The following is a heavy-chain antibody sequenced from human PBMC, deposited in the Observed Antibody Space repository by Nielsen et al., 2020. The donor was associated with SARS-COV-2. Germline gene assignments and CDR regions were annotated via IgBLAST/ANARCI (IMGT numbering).Heavy chain of an antibody. Sequence: GGSLRLSCAASGFTFSSYGMHWVRQAPGKGLEWVAVIWYDGSNKYYADSVKGRFTISRDNSKNTLYLQMNSLRAEDTAVYYCARAPAVYCSSTSCELDYWGQGTLVTVSS. CDR1: GFTFSSYG. CDR2: IWYDGSNK. D-gene: IGHD2-2*01. V-gene: IGHV3-33*01. J-gene: IGHJ4*02. CDR3: ARAPAVYCSSTSCELDY.